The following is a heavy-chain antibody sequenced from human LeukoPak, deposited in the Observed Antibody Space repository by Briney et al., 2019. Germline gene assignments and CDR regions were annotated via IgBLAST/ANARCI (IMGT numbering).Heavy chain of an antibody. CDR2: INWDGSST. J-gene: IGHJ4*02. V-gene: IGHV3-43D*03. D-gene: IGHD1-26*01. CDR3: AKDIGGSYYFPFDY. CDR1: GFSFDDYA. Sequence: GGSLRLSCAASGFSFDDYAMHWVRQAPGKGLEWVSLINWDGSSTYYADSVKGRFTISRDNSKNSLYLQMNSLRAEDTALYYCAKDIGGSYYFPFDYWGQGTLVTVSS.